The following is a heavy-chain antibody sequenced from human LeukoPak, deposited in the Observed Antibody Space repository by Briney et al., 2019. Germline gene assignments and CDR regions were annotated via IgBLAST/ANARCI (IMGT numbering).Heavy chain of an antibody. V-gene: IGHV1-24*01. CDR3: ATDLGVVVTAIHSY. CDR1: GYTLTELS. D-gene: IGHD2-21*02. Sequence: GASVKVSCKVSGYTLTELSMHWVRQAPGKGLEWMGGFDPEDGETIYAQKFQGRVTMTEDTSTDTAYMEPSSLRSEDTAVYYCATDLGVVVTAIHSYWGQGTLVTVSS. CDR2: FDPEDGET. J-gene: IGHJ4*02.